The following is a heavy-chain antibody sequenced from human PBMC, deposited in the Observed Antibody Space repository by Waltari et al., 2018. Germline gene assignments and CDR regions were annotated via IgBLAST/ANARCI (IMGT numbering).Heavy chain of an antibody. CDR3: ARDNYYYGSGSYYGYYYGMDV. J-gene: IGHJ6*02. Sequence: QVQLVQSGAEVKKPGSSVKVSCKASGGTFSSYAISWVRQAPGQGLEWMGGIIPIFGTANYAQNFQGRVTITADESTSTAYMELSSLRSEDTAVYYCARDNYYYGSGSYYGYYYGMDVWGQGTTVTVSS. CDR1: GGTFSSYA. D-gene: IGHD3-10*01. V-gene: IGHV1-69*12. CDR2: IIPIFGTA.